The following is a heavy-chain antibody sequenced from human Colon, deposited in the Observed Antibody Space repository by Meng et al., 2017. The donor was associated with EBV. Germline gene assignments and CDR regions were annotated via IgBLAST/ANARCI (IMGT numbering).Heavy chain of an antibody. Sequence: EVLLVEFGGGLVQPGGSLRLSRAASGFTFSSSALSWVRQAPGRGLEWVSTISGSGLSTYYADSVKGRFTISRDNSKNTLYLQMNSLRAEDTALYYCATALYWGQGTLVTVSS. J-gene: IGHJ4*02. V-gene: IGHV3-23*04. D-gene: IGHD2-15*01. CDR1: GFTFSSSA. CDR2: ISGSGLST. CDR3: ATALY.